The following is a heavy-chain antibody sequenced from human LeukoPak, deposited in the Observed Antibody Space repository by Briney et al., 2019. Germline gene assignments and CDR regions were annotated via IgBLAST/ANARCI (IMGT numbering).Heavy chain of an antibody. Sequence: PGRSLGLSCAASGFTFSSYGMHWVRQAPGKGLEWVAVIWYDGSNKYYADSVKGRFTISRDNSKNTLYLQMNSLRAEDTAVYYCARGSSSWLDYWGQGTLVTVSS. CDR2: IWYDGSNK. J-gene: IGHJ4*02. CDR3: ARGSSSWLDY. CDR1: GFTFSSYG. V-gene: IGHV3-33*01. D-gene: IGHD6-13*01.